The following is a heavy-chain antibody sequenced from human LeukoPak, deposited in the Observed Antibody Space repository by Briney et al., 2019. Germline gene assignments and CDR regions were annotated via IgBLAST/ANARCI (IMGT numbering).Heavy chain of an antibody. CDR2: ISYDGSNK. J-gene: IGHJ6*03. D-gene: IGHD3-3*01. V-gene: IGHV3-30*04. Sequence: GGSLRLSCAASGFTFSNYAMHWVRQAPGKGLEWVTVISYDGSNKYYADSVKGRFTISRDNSKNTLYLQMNSLRAEDTAVYYCAKAKTLEGYYYYYMDVWGKGTTVTVSS. CDR1: GFTFSNYA. CDR3: AKAKTLEGYYYYYMDV.